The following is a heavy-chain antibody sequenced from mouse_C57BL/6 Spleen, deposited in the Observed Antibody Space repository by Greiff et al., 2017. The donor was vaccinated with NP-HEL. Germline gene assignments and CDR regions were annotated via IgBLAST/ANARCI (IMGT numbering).Heavy chain of an antibody. J-gene: IGHJ1*03. V-gene: IGHV1-5*01. Sequence: VQLQQSGTVLARPGASVKMSCKTSGYTFTSYWMHWVKQRPGQGLEWIGAIYPGNSDTSYNQKFKGKAKLTAVTSASTAYMELSSLTNEDSAVYYCTREGLITVVATGYFDVWGTGTTVTVSS. CDR1: GYTFTSYW. CDR2: IYPGNSDT. CDR3: TREGLITVVATGYFDV. D-gene: IGHD1-1*01.